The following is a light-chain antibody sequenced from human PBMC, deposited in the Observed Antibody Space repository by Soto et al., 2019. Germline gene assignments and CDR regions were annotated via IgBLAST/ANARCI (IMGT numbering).Light chain of an antibody. CDR1: QSVSGSY. CDR2: GAS. V-gene: IGKV3-20*01. Sequence: EIVLTQSPGTLSLSPGERATLSCRASQSVSGSYLAGYQQKPGQAPRLLIYGASSRATGIPDRFSGSGSGTDFTLTISRLEPEDFAVYDCQQYGSSPLTFGGGTKVEIK. J-gene: IGKJ4*01. CDR3: QQYGSSPLT.